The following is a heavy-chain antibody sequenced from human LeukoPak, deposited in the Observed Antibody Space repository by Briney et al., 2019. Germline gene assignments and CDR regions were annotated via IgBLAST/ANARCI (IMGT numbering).Heavy chain of an antibody. Sequence: SETLSLTCTVPGGSISSSSYYWGWIRQPPGKGLEWIGSIYYSGSTYYNPSLKSRVTISVDTSKNQFSLKLSSVTAADTAVYYCATRDYGDYVYWGQGTLVTVSS. CDR1: GGSISSSSYY. CDR3: ATRDYGDYVY. D-gene: IGHD4-17*01. J-gene: IGHJ4*02. CDR2: IYYSGST. V-gene: IGHV4-39*07.